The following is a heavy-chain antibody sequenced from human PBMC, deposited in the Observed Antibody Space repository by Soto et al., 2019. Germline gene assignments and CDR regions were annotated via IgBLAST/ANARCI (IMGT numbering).Heavy chain of an antibody. D-gene: IGHD3-22*01. CDR1: GYTFTSYY. CDR3: ARDRYYYDSSGYYFLNDAFDI. CDR2: INPRGGST. Sequence: QVQLVQSGAEVKKPGASVKVSCKASGYTFTSYYMHWVRQAPGQGLEWMGIINPRGGSTSYAQKFQGRVTMTRDTSTSTVYMELSSLRSEDTAVYYCARDRYYYDSSGYYFLNDAFDIWGQGTMVTVSS. V-gene: IGHV1-46*01. J-gene: IGHJ3*02.